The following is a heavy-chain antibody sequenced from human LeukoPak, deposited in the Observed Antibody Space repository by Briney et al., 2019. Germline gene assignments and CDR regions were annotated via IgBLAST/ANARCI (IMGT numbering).Heavy chain of an antibody. J-gene: IGHJ4*02. CDR3: ARVFRRGGDWGLHFDH. D-gene: IGHD2-21*02. CDR1: GFTFSSYS. V-gene: IGHV3-21*01. Sequence: GGSLRLSCAASGFTFSSYSMNWVRQAPGKGLEWVSSISSSSSYIYYADSVKGRFTISRDNAKNSLYLQMNSLRAEDTAVYYCARVFRRGGDWGLHFDHWGQGTLVTVSS. CDR2: ISSSSSYI.